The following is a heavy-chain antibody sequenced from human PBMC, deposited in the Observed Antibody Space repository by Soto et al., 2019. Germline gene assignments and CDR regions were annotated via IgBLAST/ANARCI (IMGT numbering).Heavy chain of an antibody. CDR3: ARGREWELLIKHRHGSDI. V-gene: IGHV3-30-3*01. Sequence: GGSLRLAIAASGFWFSNYAMHWVRQAPGRGLDWVAVISYDGNTEYYADSVKGRVTISRDNSKNTVYLQMNSLRTDDTAVYYWARGREWELLIKHRHGSDIWG. J-gene: IGHJ3*02. CDR2: ISYDGNTE. CDR1: GFWFSNYA. D-gene: IGHD1-26*01.